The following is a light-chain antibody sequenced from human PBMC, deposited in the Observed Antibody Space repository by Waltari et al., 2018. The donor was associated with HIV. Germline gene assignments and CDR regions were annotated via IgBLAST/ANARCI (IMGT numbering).Light chain of an antibody. V-gene: IGLV1-47*01. J-gene: IGLJ1*01. Sequence: QSVLTQPPSESATPGQRVTISCSGGSSNTGSNHVYWYQPIPGTAPKLLIYRNNQRPSRVPDRFSGSKSGTSASLAISGLQSEDEADYYCAAWDDSLNSFVFGTGTRVTVL. CDR1: SSNTGSNH. CDR3: AAWDDSLNSFV. CDR2: RNN.